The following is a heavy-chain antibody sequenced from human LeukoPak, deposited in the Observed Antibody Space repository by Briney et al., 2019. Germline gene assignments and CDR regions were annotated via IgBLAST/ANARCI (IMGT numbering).Heavy chain of an antibody. CDR2: INTDGSST. Sequence: PGGSLRLSCAASGFTFSSYWMHWVRQAPGKGLVWVSRINTDGSSTTYADSVKDRFTISRDNAKNTLYLQMNSLRAEDTAVYYCARSSIAARPGQDWGQGTLVTVSS. V-gene: IGHV3-74*01. J-gene: IGHJ4*02. CDR3: ARSSIAARPGQD. CDR1: GFTFSSYW. D-gene: IGHD6-6*01.